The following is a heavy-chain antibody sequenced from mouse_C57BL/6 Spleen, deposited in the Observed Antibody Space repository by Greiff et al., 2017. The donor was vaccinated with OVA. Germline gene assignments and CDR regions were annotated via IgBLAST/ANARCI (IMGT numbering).Heavy chain of an antibody. CDR1: GYTFTDYY. CDR3: ARPYDYDVGFAY. Sequence: VQLQQSGPELVKPGASVKISCKASGYTFTDYYMNWVKQSHGKSLEWIGDINPNNGGTSYNQKFKGKATLTVDKSSSTAYMELRSLTSEDSAVYYCARPYDYDVGFAYWGQGTLVTVSA. D-gene: IGHD2-4*01. J-gene: IGHJ3*01. CDR2: INPNNGGT. V-gene: IGHV1-26*01.